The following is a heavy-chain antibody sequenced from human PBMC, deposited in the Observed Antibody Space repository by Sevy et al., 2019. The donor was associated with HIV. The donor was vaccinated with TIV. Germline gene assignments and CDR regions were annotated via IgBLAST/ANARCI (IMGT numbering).Heavy chain of an antibody. D-gene: IGHD2-2*01. Sequence: GGSLRLSCAASGFTFSNYAMSWVRQAPGNGLEWVSSISRSGGSIHYADSVKGRFTISRDNSKNTLYLQMNSLRAEETAVYYCAKVDVVVPVADYGLDVWGQGTTVTVSS. V-gene: IGHV3-23*01. J-gene: IGHJ6*02. CDR3: AKVDVVVPVADYGLDV. CDR1: GFTFSNYA. CDR2: ISRSGGSI.